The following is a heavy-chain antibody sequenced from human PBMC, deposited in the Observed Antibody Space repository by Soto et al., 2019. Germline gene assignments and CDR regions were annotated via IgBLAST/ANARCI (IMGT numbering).Heavy chain of an antibody. D-gene: IGHD3-10*01. CDR3: ATDNKGMAGKIFDY. CDR1: GFSFINAW. CDR2: IKSTSDGGTI. V-gene: IGHV3-15*07. J-gene: IGHJ4*02. Sequence: EVQLVESGGGLVEPGGSLRLSCAASGFSFINAWMNWVRQAPGKGLEWVGSIKSTSDGGTIDYAAPVKGRFTISRDDSKDTLYLQMNSLKTEDTAVYYCATDNKGMAGKIFDYWGQGTLVTVSS.